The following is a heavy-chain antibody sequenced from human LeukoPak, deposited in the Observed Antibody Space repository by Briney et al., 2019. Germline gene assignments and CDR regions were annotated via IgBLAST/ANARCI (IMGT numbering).Heavy chain of an antibody. D-gene: IGHD1-26*01. J-gene: IGHJ3*02. CDR3: ARDHGLLGAFDI. CDR1: GFTFSSYS. V-gene: IGHV3-30*03. CDR2: ISYDGSNK. Sequence: GGSLRLSCAASGFTFSSYSMNWVRQAPGKGLEWVAVISYDGSNKYYADSVKGRFTISRDNSKNTLYLQMNSLRAEDTAVYYCARDHGLLGAFDIWGQGTMVTVSS.